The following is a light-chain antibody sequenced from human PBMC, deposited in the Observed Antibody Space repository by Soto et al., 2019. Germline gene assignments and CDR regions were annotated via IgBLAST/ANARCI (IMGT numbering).Light chain of an antibody. Sequence: PGERATLSCGANQSVRSNYLAWYQQKPGQAPRLLIYGASSRATGIPDRFGGSGSGTDFTLTISRLEPEDFAVYYCQQYASSPLTFGGGTKVEIK. CDR1: QSVRSNY. CDR3: QQYASSPLT. CDR2: GAS. V-gene: IGKV3-20*01. J-gene: IGKJ4*01.